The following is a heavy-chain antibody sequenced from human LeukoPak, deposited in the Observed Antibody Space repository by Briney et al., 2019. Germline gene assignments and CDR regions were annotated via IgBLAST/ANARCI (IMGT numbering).Heavy chain of an antibody. CDR1: GGSFNDYY. CDR3: ARRPSVYSNPNWFDP. D-gene: IGHD4-11*01. V-gene: IGHV4-34*01. J-gene: IGHJ5*02. Sequence: SETLSLTCAVYGGSFNDYYWSLIRQPPWKGLEWIGEINHSGSTNYNPSLKSRVTISVDTSKNQFSLKLSSVTAADTAVYYCARRPSVYSNPNWFDPWGQGTLVTVSS. CDR2: INHSGST.